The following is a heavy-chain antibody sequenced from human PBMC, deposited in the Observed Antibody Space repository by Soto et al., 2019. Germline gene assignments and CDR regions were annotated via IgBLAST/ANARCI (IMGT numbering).Heavy chain of an antibody. CDR2: ISSDGGST. CDR1: GFTFSSYA. D-gene: IGHD3-16*01. Sequence: PGGSLRLSCAASGFTFSSYAMYWVRQAPGKGLEYVSTISSDGGSTYYANSVKGRFTISRDSSKNTLYLQMNSLRAEDTAVYYCVPNTPGGGMRYSQHWGGGPLVTVS. V-gene: IGHV3-64*01. J-gene: IGHJ1*01. CDR3: VPNTPGGGMRYSQH.